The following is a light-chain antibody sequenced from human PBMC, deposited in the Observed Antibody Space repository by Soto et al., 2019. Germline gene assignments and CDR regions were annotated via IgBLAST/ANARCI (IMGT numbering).Light chain of an antibody. V-gene: IGKV3-15*01. Sequence: EIVMTQYPATLSVSPGERATLSCRASQTVSNNLAWYQQKPGQAPRLLFYSSSTRATGVPARFSGSRSGTDFTLTISSLQSEDFAVHYCQQYNSWPLTFGGGTKVETK. J-gene: IGKJ4*01. CDR3: QQYNSWPLT. CDR1: QTVSNN. CDR2: SSS.